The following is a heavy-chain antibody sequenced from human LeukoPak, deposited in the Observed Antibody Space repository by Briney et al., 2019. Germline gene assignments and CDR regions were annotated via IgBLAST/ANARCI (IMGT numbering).Heavy chain of an antibody. Sequence: SETLSLTCTVSGGSISSYYWSWIRQPAGKGLEWIGRIYTSGSTNYNPSLKSRVTMSVDTSKNQFSLKLSSVTAADTAVYYCARTYYDFWSGHRYYFDYWGQGTLVTVSS. D-gene: IGHD3-3*01. V-gene: IGHV4-4*07. J-gene: IGHJ4*02. CDR1: GGSISSYY. CDR3: ARTYYDFWSGHRYYFDY. CDR2: IYTSGST.